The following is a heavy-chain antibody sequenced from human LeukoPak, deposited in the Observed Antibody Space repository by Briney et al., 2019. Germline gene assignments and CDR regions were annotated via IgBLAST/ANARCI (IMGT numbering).Heavy chain of an antibody. D-gene: IGHD6-6*01. V-gene: IGHV4-34*01. CDR2: INHSGST. Sequence: PSETLSLTCAVYGGSFSGYYWSWIRQPPGKGLEWIGEINHSGSTNYNPSLKSRVTISVDTSKNQFSLKLSSVTAADTAVYYCARRRSSSSIGYYYYMDVWGKGTTVTVSS. J-gene: IGHJ6*03. CDR3: ARRRSSSSIGYYYYMDV. CDR1: GGSFSGYY.